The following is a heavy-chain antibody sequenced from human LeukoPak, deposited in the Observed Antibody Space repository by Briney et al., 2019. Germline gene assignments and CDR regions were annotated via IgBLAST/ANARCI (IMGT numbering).Heavy chain of an antibody. CDR2: INPNSGGT. CDR1: GYTFTGYY. V-gene: IGHV1-2*02. J-gene: IGHJ4*02. D-gene: IGHD6-13*01. CDR3: ARDKYSSSWEYYFAH. Sequence: VASVKVSCKASGYTFTGYYMHWVRPAPGQGLEWMGWINPNSGGTNYAQKFQGRVTMTRDPYISTAYMELSRRRSDDTAVYYCARDKYSSSWEYYFAHWGQGTLVTVSS.